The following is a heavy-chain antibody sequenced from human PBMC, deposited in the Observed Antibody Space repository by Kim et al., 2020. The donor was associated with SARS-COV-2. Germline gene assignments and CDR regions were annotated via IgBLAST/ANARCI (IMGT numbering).Heavy chain of an antibody. CDR1: GFTVSSNY. Sequence: GGSLRLSCAASGFTVSSNYMSWVRQAPGKGLEWVPVIYSGGSTYYADSVKGRFTISRDNSKNTLYLQMNSLRAEDTAVYYCARDLGDMKTGDYWGQGTLVTVSS. CDR2: IYSGGST. D-gene: IGHD3-10*01. V-gene: IGHV3-66*02. CDR3: ARDLGDMKTGDY. J-gene: IGHJ4*02.